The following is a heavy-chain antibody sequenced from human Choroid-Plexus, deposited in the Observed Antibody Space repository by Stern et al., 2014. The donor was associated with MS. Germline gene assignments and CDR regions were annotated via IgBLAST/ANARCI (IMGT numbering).Heavy chain of an antibody. Sequence: VQLVESGGGVVQPGRPLRLSCAASGFTLGSCAMHWVRQAPGKGLEWAAGVSYDGSNKYYADSVKGRFTIARDNSQNTLYMQMSSLRPEDTAVYYCAKDRQYLTYFFDHWGQGSLVTVSS. V-gene: IGHV3-30*18. CDR1: GFTLGSCA. CDR2: VSYDGSNK. D-gene: IGHD2/OR15-2a*01. CDR3: AKDRQYLTYFFDH. J-gene: IGHJ5*02.